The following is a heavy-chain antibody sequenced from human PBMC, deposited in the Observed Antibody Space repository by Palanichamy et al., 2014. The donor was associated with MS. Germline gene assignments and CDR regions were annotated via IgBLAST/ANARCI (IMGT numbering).Heavy chain of an antibody. CDR1: GHRFSELS. J-gene: IGHJ6*02. V-gene: IGHV1-24*01. CDR2: IDREDGEA. CDR3: AIDIVPTDYAFNYGMDV. Sequence: QVQVVQSGAEVKKPGASVKVSCKVSGHRFSELSIHWVRQAPGKGLEWMGGIDREDGEAIYAQKFHGRVTLTEDPATDTAYMDLSSLRSEDTAVYYCAIDIVPTDYAFNYGMDVWGLGTTVTVSS. D-gene: IGHD4-17*01.